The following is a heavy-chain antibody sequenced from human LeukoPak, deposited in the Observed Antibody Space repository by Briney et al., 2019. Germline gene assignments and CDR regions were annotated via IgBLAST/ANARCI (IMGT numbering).Heavy chain of an antibody. Sequence: PGGSLRLSCAASGFTFSSYGMHWVRQAPGKGLEWVAVIWYDGSNKYYADSAKGRFTISRDNSKNTLYLQMNSLRAEDTAVYYCATLMTKEYYYYGMDVWGQGTTVTVSS. V-gene: IGHV3-33*01. J-gene: IGHJ6*02. CDR3: ATLMTKEYYYYGMDV. CDR1: GFTFSSYG. CDR2: IWYDGSNK.